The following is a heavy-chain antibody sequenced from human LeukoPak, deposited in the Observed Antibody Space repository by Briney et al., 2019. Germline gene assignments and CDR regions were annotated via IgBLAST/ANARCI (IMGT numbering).Heavy chain of an antibody. J-gene: IGHJ4*02. Sequence: GGSLRLSCAASGFTFSSYEIIWVRQAPGKGLEWISYTSTSGSTTNYADSVKGRFTISRDNAKNSLLLQMNSLRGEDTAVYYCTRNGGGLDYWGQGTLVTVSS. CDR2: TSTSGSTT. CDR3: TRNGGGLDY. CDR1: GFTFSSYE. V-gene: IGHV3-48*03. D-gene: IGHD2-21*01.